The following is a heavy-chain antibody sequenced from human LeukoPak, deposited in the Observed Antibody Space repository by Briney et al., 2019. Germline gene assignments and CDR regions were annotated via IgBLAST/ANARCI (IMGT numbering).Heavy chain of an antibody. V-gene: IGHV3-7*01. Sequence: PGGSLRLSCTASGFTFSTYYMAWVRQAPGKGLEWVANIRQDGSGKFYADSVKGRFTISRDNAKNSLFLQMNSLRAEDTAVYFCARWLYNSGWVIDYWGQGTLVTVSS. J-gene: IGHJ4*02. CDR1: GFTFSTYY. D-gene: IGHD6-19*01. CDR3: ARWLYNSGWVIDY. CDR2: IRQDGSGK.